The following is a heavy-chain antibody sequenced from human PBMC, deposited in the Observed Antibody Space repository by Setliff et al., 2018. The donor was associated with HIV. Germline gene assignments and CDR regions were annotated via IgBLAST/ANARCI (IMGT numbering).Heavy chain of an antibody. CDR2: IYTNGYT. CDR3: ARAPPGIQNDAFDI. V-gene: IGHV4-61*09. J-gene: IGHJ3*02. Sequence: SETLSLTCTVSGGSISSDNYYWTWIPQSAGKGLEWIGHIYTNGYTNYNPSLKSRVTISFDTSQNQFSLKLSSVTAADTAVFYCARAPPGIQNDAFDIWGQGAMVTVSS. CDR1: GGSISSDNYY.